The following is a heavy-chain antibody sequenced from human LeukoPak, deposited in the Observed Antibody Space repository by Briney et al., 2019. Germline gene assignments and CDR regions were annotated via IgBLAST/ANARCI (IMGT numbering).Heavy chain of an antibody. D-gene: IGHD3-22*01. CDR2: ISSSSSYI. Sequence: GGSLRLSCAASGFTFSDYYMSWIRQAPGKGLEWVSSISSSSSYIYYADSVKGRFTISRDNAKNSLYLQMNSLRAEDTAVYYCAREGPRYYDSSGYPDYWGQGTLVTVSS. CDR1: GFTFSDYY. J-gene: IGHJ4*02. V-gene: IGHV3-11*06. CDR3: AREGPRYYDSSGYPDY.